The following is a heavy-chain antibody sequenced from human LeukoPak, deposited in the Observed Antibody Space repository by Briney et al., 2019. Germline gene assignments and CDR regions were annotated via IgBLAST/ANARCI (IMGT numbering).Heavy chain of an antibody. J-gene: IGHJ6*02. Sequence: QPGGSLRLSCAASGFTFSSYAMSWVRQAPGKGLEWVSAISGSGGSTYYADSVKGRFTISRDNSKNTLYLQMNSLRAKDTAVYYCALTRDIVVVPAAITYYGMDVWGQGTTVTVSS. CDR1: GFTFSSYA. CDR2: ISGSGGST. CDR3: ALTRDIVVVPAAITYYGMDV. V-gene: IGHV3-23*01. D-gene: IGHD2-2*01.